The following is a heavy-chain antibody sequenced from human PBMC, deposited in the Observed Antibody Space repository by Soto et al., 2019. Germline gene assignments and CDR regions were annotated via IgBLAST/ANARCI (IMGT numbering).Heavy chain of an antibody. V-gene: IGHV3-15*01. J-gene: IGHJ6*03. CDR3: TTHRRADCSGGSCLFPNYYYYYYMDV. CDR2: IKSKTDGGTT. Sequence: GGSLRLSCAASGFTFSNAWMSWVRQAPGKGLEWVGRIKSKTDGGTTDYAAPVKGRFTISRDDSKNTLYLQMNSLKTEDTAVYYCTTHRRADCSGGSCLFPNYYYYYYMDVWGKGTTVTVSS. CDR1: GFTFSNAW. D-gene: IGHD2-15*01.